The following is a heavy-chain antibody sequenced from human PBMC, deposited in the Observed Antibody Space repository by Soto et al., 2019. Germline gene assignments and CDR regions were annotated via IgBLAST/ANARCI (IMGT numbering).Heavy chain of an antibody. Sequence: GASVKVSCKASGGTFSSYTISWVRQAPGQGLEWMGRIIPILGIANYAQKFQGRVTITADKSTSTAYMELSSLRSEDTAVYYCARGRPPFITRTPFAYWGQGTLVTVSS. D-gene: IGHD1-7*01. CDR2: IIPILGIA. V-gene: IGHV1-69*02. CDR1: GGTFSSYT. J-gene: IGHJ4*02. CDR3: ARGRPPFITRTPFAY.